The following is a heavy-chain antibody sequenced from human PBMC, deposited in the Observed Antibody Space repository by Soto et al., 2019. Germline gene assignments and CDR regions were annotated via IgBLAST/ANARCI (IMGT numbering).Heavy chain of an antibody. CDR2: IYYVGST. CDR1: NGSISSRYY. D-gene: IGHD6-19*01. V-gene: IGHV4-39*01. CDR3: ARTAVATHWYFDL. J-gene: IGHJ2*01. Sequence: LQLQESGPGLVKPSETLSLTCTVSNGSISSRYYWGWLRQTPGKGLEWIASIYYVGSTYYSPSLESRVTISVHTSNNQFSLRLNSVTAADTAVYYCARTAVATHWYFDLWGRGTLVT.